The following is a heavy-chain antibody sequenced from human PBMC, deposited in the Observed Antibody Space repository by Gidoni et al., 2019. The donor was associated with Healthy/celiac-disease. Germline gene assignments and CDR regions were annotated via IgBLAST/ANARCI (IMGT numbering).Heavy chain of an antibody. D-gene: IGHD1-7*01. CDR3: ARDGELELLSGAFDI. J-gene: IGHJ3*02. V-gene: IGHV4-59*01. CDR2: IYYSGST. Sequence: QVQLQESGPGLVKPSETLSLTCTVSGGSISSYYWSWIRQPPGKGLEWIGYIYYSGSTNYNPSLKSRVTISVDTSKNQFSLKLSSVTAADTAVYYCARDGELELLSGAFDIWGQGTMVTVSS. CDR1: GGSISSYY.